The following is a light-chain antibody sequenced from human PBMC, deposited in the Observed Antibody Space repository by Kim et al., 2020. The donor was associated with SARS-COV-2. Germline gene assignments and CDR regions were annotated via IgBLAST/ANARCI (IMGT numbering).Light chain of an antibody. Sequence: QSALTQLRSGSGSPGQSVTISCTGTSSDVGGYNYVSWYQHHPGKAPKLMIYDVSKRPSGVPDRFSVSKSGNTASLTISGLQAEDEADYYCCSYASSYTLVFGGGTKLTVL. CDR1: SSDVGGYNY. CDR3: CSYASSYTLV. V-gene: IGLV2-11*01. J-gene: IGLJ3*02. CDR2: DVS.